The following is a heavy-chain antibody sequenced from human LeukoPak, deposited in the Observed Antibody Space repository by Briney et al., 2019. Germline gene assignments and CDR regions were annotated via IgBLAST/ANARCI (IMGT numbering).Heavy chain of an antibody. J-gene: IGHJ3*02. CDR3: ARDFAYYYDSSHPEAAFDI. V-gene: IGHV1-18*01. CDR1: GYTFTSYG. Sequence: ASVKVSCKASGYTFTSYGISWVRQAPGQGLEWMGWISAYNGNTNYAQKLQGRVTMTRDTSISTAYMELSRLRSDDTAVYYCARDFAYYYDSSHPEAAFDIWGQGTMVTVSS. D-gene: IGHD3-22*01. CDR2: ISAYNGNT.